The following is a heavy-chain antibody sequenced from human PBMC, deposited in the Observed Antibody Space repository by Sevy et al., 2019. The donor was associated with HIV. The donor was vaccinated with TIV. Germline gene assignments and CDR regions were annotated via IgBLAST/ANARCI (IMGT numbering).Heavy chain of an antibody. CDR1: GFTFSSYW. J-gene: IGHJ4*02. V-gene: IGHV3-7*01. Sequence: GGSLRLACAASGFTFSSYWMSWVRQAPGKGLEWVATINQDGSETFYVDSVKGRFTISRHNPRKSLYLQMNSLSAEDTAVYYCARLFYGSADYWDQGTLVTVSS. CDR2: INQDGSET. D-gene: IGHD3-10*01. CDR3: ARLFYGSADY.